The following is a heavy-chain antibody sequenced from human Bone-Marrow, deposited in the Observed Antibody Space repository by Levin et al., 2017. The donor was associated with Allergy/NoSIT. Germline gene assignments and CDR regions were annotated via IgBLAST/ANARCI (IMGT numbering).Heavy chain of an antibody. V-gene: IGHV1-8*01. J-gene: IGHJ6*02. CDR2: MNPNSGNT. CDR1: GYTFTSYD. D-gene: IGHD6-19*01. Sequence: ASVKVSCKASGYTFTSYDINWVRQATGQGLEWMGWMNPNSGNTGYAQKFQGRVTMTRNTSISTAYMELSSLRSEDTAVYYCARGGVGSGWYPYYYYGMDVWGQGTTVTVSS. CDR3: ARGGVGSGWYPYYYYGMDV.